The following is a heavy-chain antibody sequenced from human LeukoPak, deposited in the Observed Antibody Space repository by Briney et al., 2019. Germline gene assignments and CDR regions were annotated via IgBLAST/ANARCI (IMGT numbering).Heavy chain of an antibody. D-gene: IGHD3-10*01. J-gene: IGHJ4*02. CDR2: IKQDGSEK. Sequence: PGGSLRLSCAASGFTFSSYWMSWVRQAPGKGLEWVANIKQDGSEKYYVDSVKGRFTISRDHAKNSLYLQMNSLRAEDTALYYCAKADYGSGSYYNVRYFDYWGQGTLVTVSS. CDR1: GFTFSSYW. V-gene: IGHV3-7*03. CDR3: AKADYGSGSYYNVRYFDY.